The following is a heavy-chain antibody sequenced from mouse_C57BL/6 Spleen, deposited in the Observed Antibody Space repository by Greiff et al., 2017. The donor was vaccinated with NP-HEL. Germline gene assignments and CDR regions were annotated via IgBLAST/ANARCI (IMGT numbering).Heavy chain of an antibody. J-gene: IGHJ2*01. V-gene: IGHV1-80*01. CDR3: ARSGGYDGKNYFDY. Sequence: VQLQQSGAELVKPGASVKISCKASGYAFSSYWMNWVKQRPGKGLEWIGQIYPGDGDTNYNGKFKGKATLTADKSSSTAYMQLSSLTSEDSAVYFCARSGGYDGKNYFDYWGQGTTLTVSS. CDR1: GYAFSSYW. CDR2: IYPGDGDT. D-gene: IGHD2-2*01.